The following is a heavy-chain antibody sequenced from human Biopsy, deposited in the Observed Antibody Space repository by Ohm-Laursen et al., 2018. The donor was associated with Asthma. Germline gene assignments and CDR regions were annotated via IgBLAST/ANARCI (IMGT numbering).Heavy chain of an antibody. Sequence: GTLSLTCTVSGGSMSSSSYYWGWIRQPPGKGLEWTGSFSYTGSAYHNPSLKSRVTISVDTSKNHFSLMLSSVTAADTAVYYCARHWDWGSFFDYWGQGTPVTVSS. J-gene: IGHJ4*02. D-gene: IGHD7-27*01. CDR1: GGSMSSSSYY. V-gene: IGHV4-39*01. CDR3: ARHWDWGSFFDY. CDR2: FSYTGSA.